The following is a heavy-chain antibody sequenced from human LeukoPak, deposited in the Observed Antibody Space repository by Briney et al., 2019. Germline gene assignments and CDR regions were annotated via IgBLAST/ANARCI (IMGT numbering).Heavy chain of an antibody. CDR3: ARETPYCSNTAFYSADC. CDR2: ICYSGST. V-gene: IGHV4-39*02. Sequence: SETLSLTCTVSGGSISSSSYYWGWIRQPPGKGLEWIGSICYSGSTYYNPSLKSRVTISVDTSKNQFSLKLSSVTAADTAVYFCARETPYCSNTAFYSADCWGQGTLVTVSS. J-gene: IGHJ4*02. CDR1: GGSISSSSYY. D-gene: IGHD2-2*01.